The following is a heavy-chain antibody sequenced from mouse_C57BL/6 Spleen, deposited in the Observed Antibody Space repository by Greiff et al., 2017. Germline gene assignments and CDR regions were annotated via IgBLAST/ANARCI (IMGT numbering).Heavy chain of an antibody. CDR2: ISSGSSTI. J-gene: IGHJ2*01. CDR1: GFTFSDYG. D-gene: IGHD2-5*01. CDR3: ARLYYSNYERYFEY. Sequence: EVQVVESGGGLVKPGGSLKLSCAASGFTFSDYGMHWVRQAPEKGLEWVAYISSGSSTIYYADTVKGRFTISRDNAKNTLFLQMTSLRSEDTTMNYCARLYYSNYERYFEYWGQGTTLTVTS. V-gene: IGHV5-17*01.